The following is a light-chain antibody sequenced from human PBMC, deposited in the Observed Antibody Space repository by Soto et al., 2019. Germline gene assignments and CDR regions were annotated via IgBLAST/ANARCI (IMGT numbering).Light chain of an antibody. CDR1: QSLLHSDGNTY. J-gene: IGKJ5*01. V-gene: IGKV2-28*01. CDR3: MQALQGPIT. Sequence: DVVMTQSPLSLPVTPGEPASISCRSSQSLLHSDGNTYLDWYLQKPGQSPQLLIYLGSTRASGVPERFSGSGSGTDFTLKISRVEAEDVGAYYCMQALQGPITFGQGTRLEIK. CDR2: LGS.